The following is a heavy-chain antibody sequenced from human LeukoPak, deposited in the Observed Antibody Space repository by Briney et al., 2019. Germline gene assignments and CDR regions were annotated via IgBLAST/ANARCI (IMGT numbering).Heavy chain of an antibody. Sequence: GGSLRLSCAASGFNFNYVWMNWVRRAPGKGLEWVGRIRTKIEGETRDYPAPVKGRFTISRDDSKTTLYLQMNDLKTEDSAVYYCTTERNWELLRPYGLDIWGQGTTVTVSS. CDR1: GFNFNYVW. J-gene: IGHJ6*02. CDR3: TTERNWELLRPYGLDI. D-gene: IGHD1-26*01. CDR2: IRTKIEGETR. V-gene: IGHV3-15*01.